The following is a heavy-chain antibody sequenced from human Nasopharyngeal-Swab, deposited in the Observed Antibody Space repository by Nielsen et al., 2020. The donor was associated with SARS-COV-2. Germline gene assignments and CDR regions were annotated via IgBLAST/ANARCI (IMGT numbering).Heavy chain of an antibody. CDR3: ARSFRGTTPRDAFDI. D-gene: IGHD1-7*01. Sequence: SETLSLTCAGYGGSFSGYYCGGIRQPPGKGLEWIGEINHSGSTNYNPSLKSRVTISVDTSKNQFSLKLSSVTAADTAVYYCARSFRGTTPRDAFDIWGPGTMVTVSS. J-gene: IGHJ3*02. V-gene: IGHV4-34*01. CDR1: GGSFSGYY. CDR2: INHSGST.